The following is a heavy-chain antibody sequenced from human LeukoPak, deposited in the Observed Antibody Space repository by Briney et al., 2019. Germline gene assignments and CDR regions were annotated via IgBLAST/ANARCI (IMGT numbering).Heavy chain of an antibody. J-gene: IGHJ6*03. V-gene: IGHV1-18*01. Sequence: ASVKVSCKASGYTFTSYGISWVRQAPGQGLEWTGWISAYNGNTNYAQKLQGRVTMTTDTSTSKAYMELRSLRSDDTAVYYCARDIRHYYYYFMDVWGKGTRVTVSS. CDR1: GYTFTSYG. CDR2: ISAYNGNT. CDR3: ARDIRHYYYYFMDV.